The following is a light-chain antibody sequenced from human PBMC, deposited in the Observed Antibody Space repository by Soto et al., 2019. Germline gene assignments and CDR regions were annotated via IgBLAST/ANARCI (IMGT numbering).Light chain of an antibody. Sequence: DIQMTQSPSTLSASVGDGVTITCRASQSIGSWLAWYQQKPGQAPKLLIYNATNLQSGVPSRFSGSGSGTDFSLTISSLQPVDSATYFCQQYNDFPYTFGPGTKLEI. V-gene: IGKV1-5*03. CDR3: QQYNDFPYT. CDR2: NAT. CDR1: QSIGSW. J-gene: IGKJ2*01.